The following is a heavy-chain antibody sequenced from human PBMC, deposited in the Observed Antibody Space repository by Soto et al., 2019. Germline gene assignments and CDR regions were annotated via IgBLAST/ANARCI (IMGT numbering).Heavy chain of an antibody. J-gene: IGHJ4*02. CDR2: IRSKAYGGTT. V-gene: IGHV3-49*04. Sequence: GGSLRLSCTASGFTFGDYAMSWVRQAPGKGLEWVGFIRSKAYGGTTEYAASVKGRFTISRDDSKSIAYLQMNSLKTEDTAVYYCTRDASNTAMVRVFDYWGQGTLVTVSS. CDR3: TRDASNTAMVRVFDY. CDR1: GFTFGDYA. D-gene: IGHD5-18*01.